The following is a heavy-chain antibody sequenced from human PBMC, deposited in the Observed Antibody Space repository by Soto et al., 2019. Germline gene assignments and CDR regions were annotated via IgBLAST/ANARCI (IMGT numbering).Heavy chain of an antibody. Sequence: GGSLRLSCAASGFSFSASAIHWVRQASEKGLEWVACIRRRDNSYATAYAASVKGRFTISRADSKNTAYLQINSLETEDTAEYYCAVNYFDKGGSADAFDVWGQGTMVTGSS. J-gene: IGHJ3*01. V-gene: IGHV3-73*01. CDR3: AVNYFDKGGSADAFDV. CDR1: GFSFSASA. D-gene: IGHD3-22*01. CDR2: IRRRDNSYAT.